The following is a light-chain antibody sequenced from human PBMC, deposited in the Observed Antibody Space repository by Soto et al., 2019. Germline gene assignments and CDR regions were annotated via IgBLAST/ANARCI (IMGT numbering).Light chain of an antibody. CDR1: SSNIGAGYD. CDR3: QSYDSSLNGVI. V-gene: IGLV1-40*01. J-gene: IGLJ2*01. CDR2: GNS. Sequence: QSVLTQPPSVSGAPGQRVTISCTGISSNIGAGYDVHWYQQLPGTAPKLLIYGNSNRPSGVPDRFSGSKSGTSASLAITGLQAEDEADYYCQSYDSSLNGVIFGGRTKLTVL.